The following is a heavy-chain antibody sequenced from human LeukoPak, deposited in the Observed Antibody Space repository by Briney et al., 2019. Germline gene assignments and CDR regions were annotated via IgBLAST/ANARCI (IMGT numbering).Heavy chain of an antibody. CDR1: GFTFSSYW. CDR3: AKVGGGERTYYDILTGYPHYYYYYMDV. J-gene: IGHJ6*03. D-gene: IGHD3-9*01. Sequence: PGGSLRLSCAASGFTFSSYWMHWVRQAPGKGLVWVSRINSDGSSTSYADSVKGRFTISRDNAKNTLYLQMNSLRAEDTAVYYCAKVGGGERTYYDILTGYPHYYYYYMDVWGKGTTVTVSS. CDR2: INSDGSST. V-gene: IGHV3-74*01.